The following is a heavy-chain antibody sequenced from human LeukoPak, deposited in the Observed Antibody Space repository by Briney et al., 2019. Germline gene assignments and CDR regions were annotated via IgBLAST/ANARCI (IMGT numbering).Heavy chain of an antibody. CDR3: ARDSAPLWLAFDY. J-gene: IGHJ4*02. D-gene: IGHD5-18*01. Sequence: ASVKVSCKASGYTFTRYDMHWVRQAPGQGLEWMGIINPSGGSINYAQKFQGRVTMTRDTSISTAYMELSRLRSDDTAVYYYARDSAPLWLAFDYWGQGTLVTVSS. CDR2: INPSGGSI. V-gene: IGHV1-46*01. CDR1: GYTFTRYD.